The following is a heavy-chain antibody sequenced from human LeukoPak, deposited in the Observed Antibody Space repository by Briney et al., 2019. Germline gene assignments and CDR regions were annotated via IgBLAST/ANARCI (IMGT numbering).Heavy chain of an antibody. CDR2: ISAYNGNT. CDR3: ARDAGLVGLGWFDP. J-gene: IGHJ5*02. CDR1: GYTFTSYG. V-gene: IGHV1-18*01. D-gene: IGHD3-16*01. Sequence: ASVKVSCKASGYTFTSYGISWVRQAPGQGLEWMGRISAYNGNTNYAQKLQGRVTMTTDTSTSTAYMELRGLRSDDTAVYYCARDAGLVGLGWFDPWGQGTLVTVSS.